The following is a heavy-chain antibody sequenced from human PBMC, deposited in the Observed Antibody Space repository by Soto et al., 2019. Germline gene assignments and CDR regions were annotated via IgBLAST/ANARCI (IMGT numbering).Heavy chain of an antibody. Sequence: EAQLLASGGRLVPPGGSLRLSCAASGFNFRSYAMNWVRQAPGKGLDWVSGISGRGHMTFYADSVRGRFTISRDNSKNTVYLQMNSLRPEDTALYYCAKDLGFSGYDFDWYFDLWGRGTLVTVSS. CDR1: GFNFRSYA. D-gene: IGHD5-12*01. J-gene: IGHJ2*01. CDR3: AKDLGFSGYDFDWYFDL. V-gene: IGHV3-23*01. CDR2: ISGRGHMT.